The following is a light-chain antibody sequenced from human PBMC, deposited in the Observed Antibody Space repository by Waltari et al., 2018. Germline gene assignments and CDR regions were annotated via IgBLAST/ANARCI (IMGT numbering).Light chain of an antibody. J-gene: IGLJ3*02. CDR1: SGSVSSTSY. CDR2: KAI. CDR3: SMYMGSGVWV. Sequence: QTVVTQEPSLSVSPGGTVTLTCALSSGSVSSTSYPPWYQQTPGQPPLTLVYKAISRFAGGPGLFSGSILGNTAALTITGAQADDESDYYCSMYMGSGVWVFGGGTKLTVL. V-gene: IGLV8-61*01.